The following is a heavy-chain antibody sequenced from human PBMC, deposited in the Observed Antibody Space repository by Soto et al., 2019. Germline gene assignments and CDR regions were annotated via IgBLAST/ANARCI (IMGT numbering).Heavy chain of an antibody. CDR3: ARDRLNSGYDGDY. J-gene: IGHJ4*02. CDR1: GYTFSNYA. V-gene: IGHV1-18*01. CDR2: ISTDDGYT. Sequence: QVQLVQSGAEVKKPGASLKVSCKASGYTFSNYAISWVRQAPGQGLEWMGWISTDDGYTNCARDRDTMTKDESMNTGYREMRSPRSEDTAIYYCARDRLNSGYDGDYCGQGTLVTVSS. D-gene: IGHD5-12*01.